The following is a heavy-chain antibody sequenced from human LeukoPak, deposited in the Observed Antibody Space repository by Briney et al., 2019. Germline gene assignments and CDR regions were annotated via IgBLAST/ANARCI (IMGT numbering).Heavy chain of an antibody. Sequence: ASVKVSCKASGYTFSGFYIHWVRQAPGQGLEWMGWINPNSGVTNYAQKLQGRVTITRDTSIDTAYMQLSRLRSDDTAVYYCAKDRYGDYEAPFHYYMDAWGRGTTVTVSS. CDR1: GYTFSGFY. CDR2: INPNSGVT. J-gene: IGHJ6*03. V-gene: IGHV1-2*02. D-gene: IGHD5-12*01. CDR3: AKDRYGDYEAPFHYYMDA.